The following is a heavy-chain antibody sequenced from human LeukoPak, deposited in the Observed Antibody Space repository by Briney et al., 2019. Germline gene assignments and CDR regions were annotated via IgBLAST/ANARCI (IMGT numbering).Heavy chain of an antibody. CDR1: GDTFTSYD. CDR3: ARGRSTGYPYYFEY. J-gene: IGHJ4*02. V-gene: IGHV1-8*03. Sequence: ASVKVSCKASGDTFTSYDINWVRQATGQGLEWMGWMNPNSGSTGYAQKFQGRVTITRNTSISTAYMELSGLRSENTAVYYGARGRSTGYPYYFEYWGQGTLVTVSS. CDR2: MNPNSGST. D-gene: IGHD5-12*01.